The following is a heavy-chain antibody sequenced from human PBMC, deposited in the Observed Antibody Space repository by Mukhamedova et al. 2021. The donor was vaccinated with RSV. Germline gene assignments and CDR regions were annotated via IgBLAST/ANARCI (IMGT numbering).Heavy chain of an antibody. Sequence: MNWVRQAPGKGLEWVSSISSSSSYIYYADSVKGRFTISRDNAKNSLYLQMNSLRAEDTAVYYCARATVGATDYWGQGTLVTVPS. CDR2: ISSSSSYI. J-gene: IGHJ4*02. CDR3: ARATVGATDY. V-gene: IGHV3-21*01. D-gene: IGHD1-26*01.